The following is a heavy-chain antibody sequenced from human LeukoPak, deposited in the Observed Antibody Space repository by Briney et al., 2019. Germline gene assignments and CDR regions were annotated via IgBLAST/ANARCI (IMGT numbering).Heavy chain of an antibody. J-gene: IGHJ4*02. CDR3: ARDRDYGSGIFDY. CDR2: INPNSGGT. D-gene: IGHD3-10*01. V-gene: IGHV1-2*02. CDR1: GYTFTGYY. Sequence: ASVKVSCKAPGYTFTGYYMHWVRQAPGQGLEWMGWINPNSGGTNYAQKFQGRVTMTRDTSISTAYMELSRLRSDDTAVYYCARDRDYGSGIFDYWGQGTLVTVSS.